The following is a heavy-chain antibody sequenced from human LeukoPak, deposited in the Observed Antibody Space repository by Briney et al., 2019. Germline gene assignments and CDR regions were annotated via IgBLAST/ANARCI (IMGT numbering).Heavy chain of an antibody. J-gene: IGHJ4*02. Sequence: SVKVSCKASGGTFSSYAISWVRQAPGQGLEWMGGIIPTFGTANYAQKFQGRVTITADESTSTAYMELSSLRSEDTAVYYCARVSDYYDSSGYLQSSYFDYWGQGTLVTVSS. CDR2: IIPTFGTA. D-gene: IGHD3-22*01. CDR1: GGTFSSYA. CDR3: ARVSDYYDSSGYLQSSYFDY. V-gene: IGHV1-69*01.